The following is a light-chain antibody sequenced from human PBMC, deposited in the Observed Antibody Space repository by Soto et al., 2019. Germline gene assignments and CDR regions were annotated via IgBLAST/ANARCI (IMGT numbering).Light chain of an antibody. V-gene: IGLV2-14*01. CDR3: SSYTSSSTVV. CDR1: SSDFGGYNY. J-gene: IGLJ2*01. CDR2: EVS. Sequence: QSALTQPASVSGSPGQAITISCTGTSSDFGGYNYVSWYQQHPGKAPKLMIYEVSNRPSGVSNRFSGSKSGNTASLTISVLQAEDEADYYCSSYTSSSTVVFGGGTKLTVL.